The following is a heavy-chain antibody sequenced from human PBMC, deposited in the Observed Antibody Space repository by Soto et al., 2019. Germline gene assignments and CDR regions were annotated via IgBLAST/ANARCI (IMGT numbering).Heavy chain of an antibody. CDR1: GFAFTNAW. J-gene: IGHJ4*02. Sequence: EVELVESGGVLVKPGGSLRLSCAASGFAFTNAWMTWVRQAPGKALEWVGRIRSQIDGGTTDYAAPVKGRFTISRDDYKHPLYLQMTSLKTEDTAVYYCSTVAYGEYVSDYWGQGTLVTVSS. CDR2: IRSQIDGGTT. V-gene: IGHV3-15*01. D-gene: IGHD4-17*01. CDR3: STVAYGEYVSDY.